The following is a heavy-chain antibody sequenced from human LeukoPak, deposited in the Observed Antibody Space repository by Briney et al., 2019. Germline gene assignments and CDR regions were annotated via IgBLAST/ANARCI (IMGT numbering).Heavy chain of an antibody. J-gene: IGHJ4*02. CDR3: VGGSMTTVTGFDY. D-gene: IGHD4-17*01. Sequence: PSETLSLTCTVSGGSISSSSYYWGWIRQPPEKGLEWIGSIYYSGSTYYNPSLKSRVTISVDTSKNQFSLKLSSVTAADTAVYYCVGGSMTTVTGFDYWGQGTLVTVSS. CDR1: GGSISSSSYY. CDR2: IYYSGST. V-gene: IGHV4-39*01.